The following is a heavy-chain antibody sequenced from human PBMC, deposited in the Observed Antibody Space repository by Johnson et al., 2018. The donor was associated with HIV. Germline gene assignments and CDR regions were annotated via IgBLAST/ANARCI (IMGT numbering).Heavy chain of an antibody. CDR2: IYSGGRT. J-gene: IGHJ3*01. CDR3: ARGGLLWFGHPAD. D-gene: IGHD3-10*01. CDR1: GFSVSNNY. V-gene: IGHV3-66*02. Sequence: VQLVESGGGLVQPGGSLRLSCAASGFSVSNNYMSWVRQAPGKGLEWVSVIYSGGRTYYADSVKGRFTISRDNSRNTVYLQMSGLRSEDTAIYYCARGGLLWFGHPADWGQGTMVTVSS.